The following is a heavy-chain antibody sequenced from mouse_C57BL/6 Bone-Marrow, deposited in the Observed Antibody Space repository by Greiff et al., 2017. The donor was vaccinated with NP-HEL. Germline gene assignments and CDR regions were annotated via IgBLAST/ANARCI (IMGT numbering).Heavy chain of an antibody. CDR1: GYTFTSYW. V-gene: IGHV1-50*01. D-gene: IGHD3-2*02. J-gene: IGHJ3*01. CDR2: IDPSDSYT. Sequence: QVQLQQPGAELVKPGASVKLSCKASGYTFTSYWMQWVNQRPGQGLEWIGEIDPSDSYTNYNQKFKGKATLTVDTSSSTAYMQLSSLTSEDSAVYYCARSAWSAQVWFAYWGQGTLVTVSA. CDR3: ARSAWSAQVWFAY.